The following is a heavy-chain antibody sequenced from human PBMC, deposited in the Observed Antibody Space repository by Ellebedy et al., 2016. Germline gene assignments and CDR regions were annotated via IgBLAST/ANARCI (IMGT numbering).Heavy chain of an antibody. D-gene: IGHD4-17*01. J-gene: IGHJ4*02. CDR1: GFTFADYA. CDR2: ISWNSGSI. Sequence: GGSLRLXXAASGFTFADYAMHWVRQAPGKGLEWVSGISWNSGSIGYADSVKGRFTISRDNAKNSLYLQMNSLRAEDTALYYCAKSAEYGDYFVDYWGQGTLVTVSS. V-gene: IGHV3-9*01. CDR3: AKSAEYGDYFVDY.